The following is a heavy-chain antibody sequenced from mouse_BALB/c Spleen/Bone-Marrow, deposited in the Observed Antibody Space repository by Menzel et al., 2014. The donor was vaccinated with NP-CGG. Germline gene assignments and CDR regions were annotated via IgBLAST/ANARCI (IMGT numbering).Heavy chain of an antibody. CDR3: ARGRTTVVSDY. D-gene: IGHD1-1*01. Sequence: VQLQQSGAEVVKPGASVKVSCKASGYTFTNYWMQWVKQRPGQGLEWIGEIEPSDSYTNYNQDFKGKATLTVDKSSSTAYMQLSSLTSEDSAVYYCARGRTTVVSDYWGQGTSL. CDR2: IEPSDSYT. CDR1: GYTFTNYW. V-gene: IGHV1-69*02. J-gene: IGHJ2*02.